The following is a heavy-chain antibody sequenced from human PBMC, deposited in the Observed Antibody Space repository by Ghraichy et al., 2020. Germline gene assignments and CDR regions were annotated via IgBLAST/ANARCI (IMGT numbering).Heavy chain of an antibody. Sequence: GSLSLTCAVYGGSFSGYYWSWIRQPPGKGLEWIGEINHSGSTNYNPSLKSRVTISVDTSKNQFSLKLSSVTAADTAVYYCAREGGYYYYYGMDVWGQGTTVTVSS. CDR1: GGSFSGYY. V-gene: IGHV4-34*01. J-gene: IGHJ6*02. CDR2: INHSGST. CDR3: AREGGYYYYYGMDV.